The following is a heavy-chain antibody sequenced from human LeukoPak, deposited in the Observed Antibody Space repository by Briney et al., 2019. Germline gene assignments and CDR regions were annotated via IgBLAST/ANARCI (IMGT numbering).Heavy chain of an antibody. CDR1: GGTFSSYA. CDR3: ARYYSSGWYDGLYYFDY. D-gene: IGHD6-19*01. J-gene: IGHJ4*02. CDR2: IIPIFGTA. Sequence: SVKVSCKASGGTFSSYAISWVRQAPGQGLEWMGGIIPIFGTANYAQKFQGRVTITADESTSTAYMELSSLRSEDTAVYYCARYYSSGWYDGLYYFDYWGQGTLVTVSS. V-gene: IGHV1-69*13.